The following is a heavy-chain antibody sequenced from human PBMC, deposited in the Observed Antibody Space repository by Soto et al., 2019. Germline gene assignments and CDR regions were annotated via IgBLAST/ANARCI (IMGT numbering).Heavy chain of an antibody. V-gene: IGHV1-18*01. CDR1: GCTFTTYG. CDR2: ISSYNGNT. D-gene: IGHD6-13*01. J-gene: IGHJ4*02. CDR3: ARRYSNFDFDY. Sequence: ASVKVSCKASGCTFTTYGISWVRQAPGQGLEWMGWISSYNGNTNYVQRLQGRVTMTTDTSTSTAYMELRSLRSDDTAVYYCARRYSNFDFDYWGQGTPVTVSS.